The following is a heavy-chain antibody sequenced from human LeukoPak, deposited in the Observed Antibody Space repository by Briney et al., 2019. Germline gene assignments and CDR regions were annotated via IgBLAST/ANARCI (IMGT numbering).Heavy chain of an antibody. J-gene: IGHJ5*02. V-gene: IGHV4-34*01. CDR3: ARRPAGPARRWFDP. D-gene: IGHD6-6*01. CDR1: GGSFSGYY. Sequence: SETLSLTCAVYGGSFSGYYWGWIRQPPGKGLEWIGEINHSGSTNYNPSLKSRVTISVDTSKNQFSLKLSSVTAADTAVYYCARRPAGPARRWFDPWGQGTLFTVSS. CDR2: INHSGST.